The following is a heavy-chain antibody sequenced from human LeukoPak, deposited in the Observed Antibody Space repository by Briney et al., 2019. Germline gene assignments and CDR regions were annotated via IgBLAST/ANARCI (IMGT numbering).Heavy chain of an antibody. CDR2: VDYGGRT. V-gene: IGHV4-39*02. D-gene: IGHD4-23*01. CDR3: ARLEHTGDGGRGYFHH. J-gene: IGHJ1*01. Sequence: SETLSLTCTVSGGSITTGYYFWGWMRQSPGKGLEWIGSVDYGGRTYCSPSLESRVTISVDPPKNLFSLNLSSMTAADTAVYYCARLEHTGDGGRGYFHHGGQGTLVIVSS. CDR1: GGSITTGYYF.